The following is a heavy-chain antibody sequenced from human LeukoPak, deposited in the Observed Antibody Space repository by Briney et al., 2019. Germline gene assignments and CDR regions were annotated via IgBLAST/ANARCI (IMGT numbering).Heavy chain of an antibody. D-gene: IGHD2-21*02. J-gene: IGHJ4*02. V-gene: IGHV3-33*01. CDR2: IWYDGSNK. CDR3: ARGSVVTAPFDY. CDR1: GFILNDYG. Sequence: GRSLRLSCAASGFILNDYGMHWVRQAPGKGLEWVADIWYDGSNKYYADSVKGRFTISRDNSKNTLYLQMNSLRAEDTAVYYCARGSVVTAPFDYWGQGTLVTVSS.